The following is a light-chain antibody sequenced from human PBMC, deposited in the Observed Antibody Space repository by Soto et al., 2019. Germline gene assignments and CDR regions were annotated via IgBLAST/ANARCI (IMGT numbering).Light chain of an antibody. J-gene: IGKJ2*01. CDR3: QQSYTIPYT. CDR1: QSIGTY. Sequence: DIPMTQSPSSLSASVGDRVTVTCRASQSIGTYVNWYQQKPGTAPKLLIYAASRLQSGVPSNFSGSGSWTDFTLTISSLQQEDFVTYYCQQSYTIPYTCGQGTRLEI. CDR2: AAS. V-gene: IGKV1-39*01.